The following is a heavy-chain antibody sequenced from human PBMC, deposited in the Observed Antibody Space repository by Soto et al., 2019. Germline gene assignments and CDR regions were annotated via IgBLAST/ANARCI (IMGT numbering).Heavy chain of an antibody. D-gene: IGHD1-20*01. J-gene: IGHJ6*02. CDR2: ISYDGSNK. CDR1: GFTFSNYW. CDR3: ARDRYNWNFFGMDV. Sequence: GGSLRLSCAASGFTFSNYWMHWVRQAPGKGLEWVAVISYDGSNKYYADSVKGRFTISRDNSKNTLYLQMNSLRAEDTAVYYCARDRYNWNFFGMDVWGQGTTVTVSS. V-gene: IGHV3-30-3*01.